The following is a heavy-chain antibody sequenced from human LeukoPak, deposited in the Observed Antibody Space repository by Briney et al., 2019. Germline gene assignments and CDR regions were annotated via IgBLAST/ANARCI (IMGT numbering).Heavy chain of an antibody. CDR3: ARHHYYYYYMDV. J-gene: IGHJ6*03. Sequence: SETLSLTCNVSGGSISSYYWSWIRQPPGKGLEWIGYIYTSGSTNYNPSLKSRVTISVDTSKNQFSLKLSSVTAADTAVYYCARHHYYYYYMDVWGKGTTVTVSS. CDR2: IYTSGST. CDR1: GGSISSYY. V-gene: IGHV4-4*09.